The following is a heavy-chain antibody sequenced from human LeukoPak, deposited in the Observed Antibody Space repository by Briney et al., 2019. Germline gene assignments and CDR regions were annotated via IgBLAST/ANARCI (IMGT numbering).Heavy chain of an antibody. CDR2: ISTSGDRT. J-gene: IGHJ3*02. Sequence: GGSLRLSCAASGFTFSSYAMSWVRQAPGKGLEWVSGISTSGDRTYYADSVKGRFTISRDNSKNTLYLQMNSLRAEDTAIYYCAKGLLRYPTAYYLAFDTWGQGTMVTVSS. CDR1: GFTFSSYA. D-gene: IGHD3-9*01. V-gene: IGHV3-23*01. CDR3: AKGLLRYPTAYYLAFDT.